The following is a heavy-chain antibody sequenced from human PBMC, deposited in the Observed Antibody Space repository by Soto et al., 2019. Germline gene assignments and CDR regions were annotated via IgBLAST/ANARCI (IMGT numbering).Heavy chain of an antibody. Sequence: QVHLVESGGGVVQPGGSLRLSCAASGFTFSHFGFHWVRQAPGKGLEWVAAIWSGGQNAYNGDSVKGRFTISRDDSKNTVYLQMDSLRAEDTAIYYCARDSSGGPTDFDYWGQGALVTVSS. V-gene: IGHV3-33*01. J-gene: IGHJ4*02. D-gene: IGHD3-10*01. CDR3: ARDSSGGPTDFDY. CDR1: GFTFSHFG. CDR2: IWSGGQNA.